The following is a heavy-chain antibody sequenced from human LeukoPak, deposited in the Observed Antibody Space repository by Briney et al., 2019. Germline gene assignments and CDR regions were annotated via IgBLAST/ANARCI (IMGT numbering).Heavy chain of an antibody. CDR3: ARDLGRATVAYSIVEGDY. J-gene: IGHJ4*02. CDR1: GYTFTSYY. D-gene: IGHD4-23*01. V-gene: IGHV1-46*01. CDR2: INPSGGST. Sequence: ASVKVSCKASGYTFTSYYMHWVRQAPGQGLEWMGIINPSGGSTSYAQKSQGRVTMIRDTSTSAVYMELSSLRSEDTAVYYCARDLGRATVAYSIVEGDYWGQGTLVTVSS.